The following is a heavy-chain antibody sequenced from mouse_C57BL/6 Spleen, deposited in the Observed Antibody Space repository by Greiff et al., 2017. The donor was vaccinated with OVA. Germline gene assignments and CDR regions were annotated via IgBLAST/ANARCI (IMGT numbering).Heavy chain of an antibody. V-gene: IGHV1-62-3*01. Sequence: QVQLQQPGAELVKPGASVKLSCKASGYTFTSYWMHWVKQRPGRGLEWIGRIDPNSGGTKYNEKFKSKATLTVDKPSSTAYMQLSSLTSEDSAIYYCARSSGATTVVATGDFDYWGQGTTLTVSS. J-gene: IGHJ2*01. CDR2: IDPNSGGT. D-gene: IGHD1-1*01. CDR1: GYTFTSYW. CDR3: ARSSGATTVVATGDFDY.